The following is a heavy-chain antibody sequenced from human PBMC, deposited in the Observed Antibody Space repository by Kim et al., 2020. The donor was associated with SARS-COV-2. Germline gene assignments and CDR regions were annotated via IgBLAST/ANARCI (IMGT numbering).Heavy chain of an antibody. CDR1: GYTFTSYG. CDR2: ISAYNGNT. D-gene: IGHD6-13*01. Sequence: ASVKVSCKASGYTFTSYGISWVRQAPGQGLEWMGWISAYNGNTNYAQKLQGRVTMTTDTSTSTAYMELRSLRSDDTAVYYCARGVFQVSYYSYYGMDFWGQGTTVTVSS. V-gene: IGHV1-18*04. CDR3: ARGVFQVSYYSYYGMDF. J-gene: IGHJ6*02.